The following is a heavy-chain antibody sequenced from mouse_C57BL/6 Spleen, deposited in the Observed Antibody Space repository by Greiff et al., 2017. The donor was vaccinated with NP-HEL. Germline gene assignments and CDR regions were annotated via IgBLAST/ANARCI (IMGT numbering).Heavy chain of an antibody. CDR1: GFTFTDYY. D-gene: IGHD1-1*01. CDR2: IRNKANGYTT. V-gene: IGHV7-3*01. Sequence: EVQRVESGGGLVQPGGSLSLSCAASGFTFTDYYMSWVRQPPGKALEWLGFIRNKANGYTTEYSASVKGRFTISRDNSQSILYLQMNALRAEDSATYYCARYRYYGSSSALDYWGQGTTLTVSS. J-gene: IGHJ2*01. CDR3: ARYRYYGSSSALDY.